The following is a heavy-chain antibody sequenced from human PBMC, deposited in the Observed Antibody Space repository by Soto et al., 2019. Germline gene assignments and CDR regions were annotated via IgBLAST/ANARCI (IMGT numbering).Heavy chain of an antibody. J-gene: IGHJ3*02. Sequence: PGGSLRLSCAASGFTFSSYAMSWVRQAPGKGLEWVSAISGSGGSTYYADSVKGRFTISRDNSKNTLHLQMNSLRAEDTAVYYCAKDHWIGSWYGGAFDIWGQGTMVTVSS. V-gene: IGHV3-23*01. CDR1: GFTFSSYA. CDR2: ISGSGGST. D-gene: IGHD6-13*01. CDR3: AKDHWIGSWYGGAFDI.